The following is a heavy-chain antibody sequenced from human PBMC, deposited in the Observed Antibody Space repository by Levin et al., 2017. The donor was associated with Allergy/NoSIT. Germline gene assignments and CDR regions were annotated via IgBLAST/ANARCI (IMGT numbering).Heavy chain of an antibody. CDR2: IYTGGGT. V-gene: IGHV3-53*01. D-gene: IGHD3-10*01. J-gene: IGHJ3*02. CDR1: GFTVSSHY. CDR3: ARDGWGYLGAFDI. Sequence: GESLKISCAASGFTVSSHYMSWVRQAPGKGLEWVSVIYTGGGTYYADSVKGRFTISRDNSKNTLYLQMNSLRAEDTAVYYCARDGWGYLGAFDIWGQGTMVTVSS.